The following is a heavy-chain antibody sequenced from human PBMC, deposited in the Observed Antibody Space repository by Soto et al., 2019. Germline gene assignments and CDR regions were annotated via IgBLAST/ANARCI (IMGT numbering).Heavy chain of an antibody. D-gene: IGHD6-6*01. CDR2: ISSSGSTI. CDR1: GFTFSSYE. Sequence: GGSLRLSCAASGFTFSSYEMNWVRQAPGKGLEWVSYISSSGSTIYYADSVKGRFTISRDNAKNSLYLQMNSLRAEDTAVYYCARDAEPSSSPYYYYGMDVWGQGTTVTVSS. CDR3: ARDAEPSSSPYYYYGMDV. V-gene: IGHV3-48*03. J-gene: IGHJ6*02.